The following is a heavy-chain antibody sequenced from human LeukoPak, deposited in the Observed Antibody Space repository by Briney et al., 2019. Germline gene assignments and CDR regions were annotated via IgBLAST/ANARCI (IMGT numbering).Heavy chain of an antibody. J-gene: IGHJ4*02. D-gene: IGHD2-2*01. CDR3: ARGGCSSTSCFAYDY. V-gene: IGHV1-2*02. Sequence: ASVKVSCKASGYTFTDYNMHWVRQAPGQGLEWMGWINSYSGVTNYAQNFQARVTMTRDTSITTAYMELSGLESEDTAVYYCARGGCSSTSCFAYDYWGQGTLVTVSS. CDR2: INSYSGVT. CDR1: GYTFTDYN.